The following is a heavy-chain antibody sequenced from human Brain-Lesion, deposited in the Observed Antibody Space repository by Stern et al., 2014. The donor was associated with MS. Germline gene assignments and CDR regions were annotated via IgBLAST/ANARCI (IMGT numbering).Heavy chain of an antibody. CDR2: ISSGSSNL. V-gene: IGHV3-48*01. CDR3: ATSLI. Sequence: EVQLLESGGGLVQPGGSLRLSCAASGFAFSDYHMNWVRQAPGKGLEWIAYISSGSSNLYFADSVKGRFTISRDDAKNSLYLQMNSLRAEDTAVYYCATSLIRGQGAQVTVSS. CDR1: GFAFSDYH. J-gene: IGHJ4*02. D-gene: IGHD2-21*01.